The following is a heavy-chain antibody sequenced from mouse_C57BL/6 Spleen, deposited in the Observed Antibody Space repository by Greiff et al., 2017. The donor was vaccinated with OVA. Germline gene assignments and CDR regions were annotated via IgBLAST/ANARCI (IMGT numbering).Heavy chain of an antibody. D-gene: IGHD1-1*01. Sequence: QVQLQQPGAELVRPGTSVKLSCKASGYTFTSYWMHWVKQRPGQGLEWIGVIDPSDSYTNYNQKFKGKATLTVDTSSSTAYMQLSSLTSEDSAVYYCATYYYGSSYVPDYWGQGTTLTASS. J-gene: IGHJ2*01. CDR1: GYTFTSYW. V-gene: IGHV1-59*01. CDR3: ATYYYGSSYVPDY. CDR2: IDPSDSYT.